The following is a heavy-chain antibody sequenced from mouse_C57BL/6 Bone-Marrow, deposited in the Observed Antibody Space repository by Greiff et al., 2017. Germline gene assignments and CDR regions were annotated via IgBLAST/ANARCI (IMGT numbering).Heavy chain of an antibody. CDR2: INPSTGGT. CDR1: GYSFTGYY. J-gene: IGHJ2*01. V-gene: IGHV1-42*01. CDR3: AGNYYGSSYHFDY. Sequence: VQLQQSGPELVKPGASVKISCKASGYSFTGYYMNWVKQSPEKSLEWIGEINPSTGGTTYNQKFKAKATLTVDKSSSTAYMQLKSLTSEDSAVYYCAGNYYGSSYHFDYWGQGTTLTVAS. D-gene: IGHD1-1*01.